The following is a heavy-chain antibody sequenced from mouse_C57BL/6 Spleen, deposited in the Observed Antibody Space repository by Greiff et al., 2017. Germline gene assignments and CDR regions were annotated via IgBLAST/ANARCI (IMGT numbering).Heavy chain of an antibody. D-gene: IGHD3-2*02. J-gene: IGHJ3*01. CDR1: GYTFTSYG. CDR2: IYPRSGNP. Sequence: VMLVESGAELARPGASVKLSCKASGYTFTSYGISWVKQRTGQGLGWIGEIYPRSGNPYYNEKFKGKATLTADKSSSTAYMELRSLTSEDSAVYFCARRGTAQAPWFAYWGQGTLVTVSA. V-gene: IGHV1-81*01. CDR3: ARRGTAQAPWFAY.